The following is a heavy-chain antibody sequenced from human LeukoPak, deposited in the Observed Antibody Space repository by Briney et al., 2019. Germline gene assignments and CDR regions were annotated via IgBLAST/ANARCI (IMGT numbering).Heavy chain of an antibody. V-gene: IGHV4-4*02. CDR3: ARACCSSTPHAFDI. CDR1: GGSICSSNW. D-gene: IGHD2-2*01. J-gene: IGHJ3*02. CDR2: IYHSGST. Sequence: PSGTLSLTCAVSGGSICSSNWWSWVRQPPGKGLEWIGEIYHSGSTNYNPSLKSRVTISVDKSKNQFSLKLSSVTAADTAVYYCARACCSSTPHAFDIWGQGTMVTVSP.